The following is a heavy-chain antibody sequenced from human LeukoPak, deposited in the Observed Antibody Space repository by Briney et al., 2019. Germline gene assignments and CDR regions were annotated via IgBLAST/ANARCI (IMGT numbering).Heavy chain of an antibody. CDR3: VKSGSSRMDV. CDR1: GFTFSNAW. J-gene: IGHJ6*04. Sequence: GGSLRLSCAASGFTFSNAWMSWVRQAPGKGLEWVSAISGSGGSTYYADSVKGRFTISRDNSKNTLYLQMNSLRAEDTAVYYCVKSGSSRMDVWGKGTTVTISS. V-gene: IGHV3-23*01. D-gene: IGHD6-19*01. CDR2: ISGSGGST.